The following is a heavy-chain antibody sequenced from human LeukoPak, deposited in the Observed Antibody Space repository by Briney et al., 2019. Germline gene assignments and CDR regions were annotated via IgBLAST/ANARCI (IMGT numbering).Heavy chain of an antibody. CDR1: GCTFSSYG. J-gene: IGHJ5*02. V-gene: IGHV3-33*01. D-gene: IGHD2-2*01. CDR3: SRYCSSTSCSIGGFRFDP. CDR2: IWYDGSNK. Sequence: GRSLRLSCAASGCTFSSYGMHWVHQAPGKGLEWVAGIWYDGSNKYYADSVKGRFTISRDNAKNSLYLQMNSLRAEDTAVFYCSRYCSSTSCSIGGFRFDPWGQGTLVTVSS.